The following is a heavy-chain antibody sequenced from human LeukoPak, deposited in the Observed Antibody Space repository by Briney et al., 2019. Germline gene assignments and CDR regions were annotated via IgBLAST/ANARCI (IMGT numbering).Heavy chain of an antibody. J-gene: IGHJ5*02. CDR3: ARASYGSGSHFWFDP. D-gene: IGHD3-10*01. CDR2: INPNSGGT. Sequence: ASVKVSCKASGYTFTGYYMHWVRQAPGQGLEWMGWINPNSGGTNYAQKFQGRVTMTRDTSISTAYMELSRLRSDDTAVYYCARASYGSGSHFWFDPWGQGTLVTVSS. CDR1: GYTFTGYY. V-gene: IGHV1-2*02.